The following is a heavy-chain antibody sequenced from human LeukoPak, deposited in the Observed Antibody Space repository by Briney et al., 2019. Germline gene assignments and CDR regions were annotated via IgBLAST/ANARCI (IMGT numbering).Heavy chain of an antibody. CDR3: AKGYDYRSGAGSFDY. Sequence: PGGSLRLSCAASGFTFSSYAMHWVRQAPGKGLEWVAVISYDGNNKYYADSVKGRFTISRDNSKNTLYLQMNGLRAEDTAVYYCAKGYDYRSGAGSFDYWGQGTLVTVSS. CDR2: ISYDGNNK. J-gene: IGHJ4*02. D-gene: IGHD3-10*01. CDR1: GFTFSSYA. V-gene: IGHV3-30*04.